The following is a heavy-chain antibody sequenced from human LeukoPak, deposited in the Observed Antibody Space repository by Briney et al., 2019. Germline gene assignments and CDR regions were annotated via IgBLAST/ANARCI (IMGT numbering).Heavy chain of an antibody. CDR3: ARDFYGSGRHPDY. Sequence: ASVKVSCKASGYTFTGYYMHWVRQAPGQGLEWMGIINPSGGSTSYAQNFQGRVTMTRDMSTSTVYMELSSLRSEDTAAYYCARDFYGSGRHPDYWGQGTLVTVSS. D-gene: IGHD3-10*01. CDR1: GYTFTGYY. CDR2: INPSGGST. J-gene: IGHJ4*02. V-gene: IGHV1-46*01.